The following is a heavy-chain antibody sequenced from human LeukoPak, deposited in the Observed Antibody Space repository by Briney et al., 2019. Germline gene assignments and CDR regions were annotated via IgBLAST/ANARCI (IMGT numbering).Heavy chain of an antibody. CDR3: ARRKVRGGPGWFDP. Sequence: SETLSLTCTVSGGSISSSSYYWGWIRQPPGKGLEWIGSIYYSGSTYYNPSLKSRVTISVDTSENQFSLKLSSVTAADTAVYYCARRKVRGGPGWFDPWGQGTLVTVSS. D-gene: IGHD3-10*01. CDR2: IYYSGST. J-gene: IGHJ5*02. V-gene: IGHV4-39*01. CDR1: GGSISSSSYY.